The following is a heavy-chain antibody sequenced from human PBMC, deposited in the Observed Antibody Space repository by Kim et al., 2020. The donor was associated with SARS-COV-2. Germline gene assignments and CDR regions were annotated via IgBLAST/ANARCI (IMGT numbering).Heavy chain of an antibody. Sequence: GGSLRLSCAASGFTFSNAWMSWVRQAPGKGLEWVGRIKSKTDGGTTDYAAPVKGRFTISRDDSKNTLYLQMNSLKTEDTAVYYCTTLLRYFGWLAVKYYYYGMDVWGQGTTVTVSS. D-gene: IGHD3-9*01. V-gene: IGHV3-15*01. CDR3: TTLLRYFGWLAVKYYYYGMDV. J-gene: IGHJ6*02. CDR1: GFTFSNAW. CDR2: IKSKTDGGTT.